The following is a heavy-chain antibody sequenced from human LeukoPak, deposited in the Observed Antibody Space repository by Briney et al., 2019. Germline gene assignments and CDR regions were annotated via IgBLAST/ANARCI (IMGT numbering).Heavy chain of an antibody. CDR3: ARVGEVDFWSGYYYFDY. V-gene: IGHV3-30-3*01. J-gene: IGHJ4*02. Sequence: GRSLRLSCAASGFTFSSYAMHWVRQAPGKGLEWVAVISYDGSNKYYADSVKGRFTISRDNSKNTLYLQMNSLRAEDTAVYYCARVGEVDFWSGYYYFDYWGQGTLVTVSS. CDR1: GFTFSSYA. CDR2: ISYDGSNK. D-gene: IGHD3-3*01.